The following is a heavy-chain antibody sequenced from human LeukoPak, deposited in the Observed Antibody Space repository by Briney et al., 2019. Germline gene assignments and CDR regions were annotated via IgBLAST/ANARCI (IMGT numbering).Heavy chain of an antibody. CDR2: ISSSSSYI. Sequence: PGGSLRLSCAASGFTVSSNYMNWVRQAPGKGLEWVSSISSSSSYIYYADSVKGRFTITRDNAKNSLYLQMNSLRAEDTAVYYCARVAGYSSGWLKYWGQGTLVTVSS. V-gene: IGHV3-21*01. CDR1: GFTVSSNY. D-gene: IGHD6-19*01. CDR3: ARVAGYSSGWLKY. J-gene: IGHJ4*02.